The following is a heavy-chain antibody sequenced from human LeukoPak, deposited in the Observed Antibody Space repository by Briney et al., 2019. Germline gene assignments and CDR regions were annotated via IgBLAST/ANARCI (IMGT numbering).Heavy chain of an antibody. V-gene: IGHV3-21*01. D-gene: IGHD3-10*01. J-gene: IGHJ4*02. CDR2: ISSSSYI. CDR1: GFTFSSYS. CDR3: ARSGSGSYAH. Sequence: GGSLRLSCAASGFTFSSYSMNWVRQAPGKGLEWVASISSSSYIYYADSVKGRFTISRDNAKNSLYLQMNSLRAEDTAVYYCARSGSGSYAHWGQGTLVTVSS.